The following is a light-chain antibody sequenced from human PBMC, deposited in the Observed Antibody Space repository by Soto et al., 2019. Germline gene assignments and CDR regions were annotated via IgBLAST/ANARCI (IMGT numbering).Light chain of an antibody. V-gene: IGKV3-15*01. CDR2: GAS. CDR1: QSVTSN. CDR3: QHYNNHSPGT. J-gene: IGKJ1*01. Sequence: EVVMTQSPDTLSVSPGERATLSCRASQSVTSNLAWYQQKPGQAPRLFIYGASTRATGIPARFSGSGSGTEFTLTISSLQPADFATYYCQHYNNHSPGTFGQGTKV.